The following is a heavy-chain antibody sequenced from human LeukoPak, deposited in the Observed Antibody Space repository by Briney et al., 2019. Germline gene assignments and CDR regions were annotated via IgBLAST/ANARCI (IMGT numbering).Heavy chain of an antibody. J-gene: IGHJ4*02. Sequence: GGSLRLSCAASGFTFSSYAMSWVRQAPGKGLEWVSAISGSGGSTYYADSVKGRFTISRDNSKNTLYLQMNSLRAEVTAVYYCAKVQDYDYVWGSYRYPLDYWGQGTLVTVSS. CDR2: ISGSGGST. CDR1: GFTFSSYA. CDR3: AKVQDYDYVWGSYRYPLDY. V-gene: IGHV3-23*01. D-gene: IGHD3-16*02.